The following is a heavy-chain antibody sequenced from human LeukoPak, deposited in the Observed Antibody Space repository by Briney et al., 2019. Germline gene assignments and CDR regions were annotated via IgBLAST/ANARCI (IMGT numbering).Heavy chain of an antibody. CDR1: GFIFSDYY. Sequence: GGSLRLSCAASGFIFSDYYMNWIRQAPGKGLEWVSYISSSGSNTYYADSVKGRFTISRDDAKNLLYLQMSSLSAEDTAVYYCARSGASCYLGCGFDYCGQGTLVTVSS. J-gene: IGHJ4*02. D-gene: IGHD2-15*01. CDR2: ISSSGSNT. CDR3: ARSGASCYLGCGFDY. V-gene: IGHV3-11*04.